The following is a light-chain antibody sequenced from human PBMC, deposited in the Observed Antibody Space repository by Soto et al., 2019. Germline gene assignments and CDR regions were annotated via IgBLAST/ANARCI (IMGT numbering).Light chain of an antibody. CDR2: GAS. CDR3: QQYNNWAPIT. V-gene: IGKV3-15*01. J-gene: IGKJ5*01. CDR1: QSFSSN. Sequence: EIVMTQAPAALSVSPGERATLSCRASQSFSSNLAWYQQKHGQAPRLLIYGASTRATGIPARFSGSGSGTEFTLTISSLQSEDFAVYYCQQYNNWAPITFGQGTRLEIK.